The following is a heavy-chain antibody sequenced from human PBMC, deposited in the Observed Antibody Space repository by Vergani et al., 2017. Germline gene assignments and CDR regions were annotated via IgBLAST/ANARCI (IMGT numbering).Heavy chain of an antibody. CDR2: ISGSGGST. D-gene: IGHD3-16*02. CDR1: GFTFSSYA. J-gene: IGHJ4*02. V-gene: IGHV3-23*01. Sequence: EVQLLESGGGLVQPGGSLRLSCAASGFTFSSYAMSWVRQAPGKGLEWVSAISGSGGSTYYADSVKGRFTMSRHNSKNTLYLQMNSLRAEDTAIYYCAKGTWGSYRRHIDYWGQGSLVTVSS. CDR3: AKGTWGSYRRHIDY.